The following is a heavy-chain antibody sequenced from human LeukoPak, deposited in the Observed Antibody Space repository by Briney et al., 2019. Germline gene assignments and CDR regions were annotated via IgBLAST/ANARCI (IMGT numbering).Heavy chain of an antibody. CDR2: ITPMFGTT. CDR1: GGTFGSYS. V-gene: IGHV1-69*06. CDR3: ARYRLPPGTHSAYYHMDV. Sequence: SVKVSCKASGGTFGSYSVTWVRQAPGQGLEWMGGITPMFGTTDSAKQFRGRVTISADTSTNTAFLDLASLRSDDTAVYFCARYRLPPGTHSAYYHMDVWGKGTTVIVSS. J-gene: IGHJ6*03. D-gene: IGHD4-11*01.